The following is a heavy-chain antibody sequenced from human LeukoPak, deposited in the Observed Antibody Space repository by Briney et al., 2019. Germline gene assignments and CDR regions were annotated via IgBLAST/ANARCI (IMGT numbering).Heavy chain of an antibody. CDR3: ARVNDYNWFDP. J-gene: IGHJ5*02. V-gene: IGHV4-39*07. Sequence: PSETLSLTCTVSGGSISRSSYYWGWIRQPPGKRLEWIGSIYYSGSTYYNPSLKSRVTISVDTSKNQFSLKLSSVTAADTAVYYCARVNDYNWFDPWGQGTLVTVSS. CDR2: IYYSGST. D-gene: IGHD1-1*01. CDR1: GGSISRSSYY.